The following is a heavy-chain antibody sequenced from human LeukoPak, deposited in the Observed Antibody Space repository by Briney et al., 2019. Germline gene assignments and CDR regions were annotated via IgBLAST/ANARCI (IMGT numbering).Heavy chain of an antibody. Sequence: SQTLSLTCAISGDSVSSNIAAWNWIRQSPSRGLEWLGRTYYRSKWYYDYAVSMKSRITINSDTSKNQFSLHLISVTPEDTAVYYCARGDYGSGSYYQVVDYWGQGTLVTVSS. D-gene: IGHD3-10*01. CDR3: ARGDYGSGSYYQVVDY. CDR2: TYYRSKWYY. CDR1: GDSVSSNIAA. J-gene: IGHJ4*02. V-gene: IGHV6-1*01.